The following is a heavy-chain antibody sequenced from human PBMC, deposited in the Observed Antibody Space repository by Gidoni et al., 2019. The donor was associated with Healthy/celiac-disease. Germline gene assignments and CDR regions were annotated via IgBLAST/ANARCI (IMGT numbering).Heavy chain of an antibody. V-gene: IGHV3-74*01. D-gene: IGHD1-1*01. Sequence: EAQLVESGGDLVQPGVSLRLSCAASGFMFSGHWMGWVRQPPGKGLVWVSRINADGGETGYADSVKGRFTISRDNAKNTLSLQMDSLRAEDTAVYYCGKISNFAFDIWGLGTMVTVSS. CDR3: GKISNFAFDI. CDR2: INADGGET. CDR1: GFMFSGHW. J-gene: IGHJ3*02.